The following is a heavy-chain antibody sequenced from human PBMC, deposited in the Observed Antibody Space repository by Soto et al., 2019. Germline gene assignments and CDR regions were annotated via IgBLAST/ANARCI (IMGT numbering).Heavy chain of an antibody. Sequence: SETLSLTCAVSGGSISSGGYSWSWIRQPPGKGLEWIGYIYYRANPNYNPALKSRVTISQDTSKNQFSLKLSSVTAADTAVYYCARHYGDGYDYVDYWGQGTLVTVSS. CDR2: IYYRANP. CDR1: GGSISSGGYS. CDR3: ARHYGDGYDYVDY. J-gene: IGHJ4*02. V-gene: IGHV4-61*08. D-gene: IGHD5-12*01.